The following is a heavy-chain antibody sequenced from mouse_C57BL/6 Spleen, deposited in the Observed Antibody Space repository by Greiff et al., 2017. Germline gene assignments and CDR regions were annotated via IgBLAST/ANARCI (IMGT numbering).Heavy chain of an antibody. D-gene: IGHD2-2*01. V-gene: IGHV1-50*01. J-gene: IGHJ4*01. CDR3: ARGYGYGNYAMDY. CDR2: IDPSDSYT. Sequence: QVQLQQPGAELVKPGASVKLSCKASGYTFTSYWMQWVKQRPGQGLEWIGEIDPSDSYTNYNQKFKGKATLTVDTSSSTADMQLSSLTSEDSAVYYCARGYGYGNYAMDYWGQGTSVTVSS. CDR1: GYTFTSYW.